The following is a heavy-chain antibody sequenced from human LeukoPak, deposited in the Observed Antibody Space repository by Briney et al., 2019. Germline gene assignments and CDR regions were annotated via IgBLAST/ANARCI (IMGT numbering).Heavy chain of an antibody. V-gene: IGHV3-30*18. CDR3: AKSITMFRGVIILEDAFDI. CDR1: GFTFSSYG. Sequence: PGRSLSLSCAASGFTFSSYGMHWVRQAPGKGLEWVAVISYDGSNKYYADSVKGRFTISRDNSKNTLYLQMNSLRAEDTAVYYCAKSITMFRGVIILEDAFDIWGQGTMVTVPS. CDR2: ISYDGSNK. D-gene: IGHD3-10*01. J-gene: IGHJ3*02.